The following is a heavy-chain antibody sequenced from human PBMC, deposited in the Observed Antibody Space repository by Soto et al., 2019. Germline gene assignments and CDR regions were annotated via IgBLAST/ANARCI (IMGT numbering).Heavy chain of an antibody. V-gene: IGHV3-15*07. CDR2: IKSKKDGGTS. CDR1: GSTFTLTW. D-gene: IGHD2-21*02. J-gene: IGHJ6*02. Sequence: SGGGLVKPGGSLRLSCTASGSTFTLTWMNWVRQAPGKGLEWVGRIKSKKDGGTSDYAAPVRGRFTISRDDSENTVFLQVISLKTEDTAVYYCARDNYHVMDVWGQGTTVTVSS. CDR3: ARDNYHVMDV.